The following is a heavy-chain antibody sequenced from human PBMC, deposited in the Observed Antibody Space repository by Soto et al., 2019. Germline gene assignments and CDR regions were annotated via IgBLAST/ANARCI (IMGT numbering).Heavy chain of an antibody. CDR2: IIPMFGTA. V-gene: IGHV1-69*01. J-gene: IGHJ4*02. Sequence: QVQLVQSGAKVKKPGSSVKVSCKASGDTFSSYAINWVRQAPGQGLEWMGGIIPMFGTANYAQKFKGRVTITAGESTSTVYMELSSLRSEDTAVYYCARVGPAHYYDSSGYYSPLDYWGQRTLVTVSS. CDR3: ARVGPAHYYDSSGYYSPLDY. CDR1: GDTFSSYA. D-gene: IGHD3-22*01.